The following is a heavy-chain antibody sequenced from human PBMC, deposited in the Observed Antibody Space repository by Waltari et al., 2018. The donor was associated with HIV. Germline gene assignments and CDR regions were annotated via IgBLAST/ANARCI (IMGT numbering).Heavy chain of an antibody. V-gene: IGHV4-39*01. CDR3: ARHALRVGAAYWNFDL. J-gene: IGHJ2*01. CDR1: GCSVTINSHF. Sequence: QLQLQESGPGLVKPSETLSLTCTVSGCSVTINSHFRGWIRQPPGKGLEWVGRIYYTGRAYYNPSLKSRVTISVDTSKNQFSLKVTSVTAADTAVYYCARHALRVGAAYWNFDLWGRGTLVTVSS. D-gene: IGHD1-26*01. CDR2: IYYTGRA.